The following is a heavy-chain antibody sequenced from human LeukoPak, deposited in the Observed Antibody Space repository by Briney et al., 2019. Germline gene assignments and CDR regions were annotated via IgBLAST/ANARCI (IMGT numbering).Heavy chain of an antibody. J-gene: IGHJ3*02. D-gene: IGHD3-22*01. CDR3: VRSKYYDSSASAFDI. Sequence: PSETLSLTCSVSGGSISSYYWSWIRQPPGQGLEWIGISYYSGSTNYRPSLRSRVTISVDTPKSQISLKLSSVTAADTAVYYCVRSKYYDSSASAFDIWGQGTMVTVSS. CDR1: GGSISSYY. CDR2: SYYSGST. V-gene: IGHV4-59*08.